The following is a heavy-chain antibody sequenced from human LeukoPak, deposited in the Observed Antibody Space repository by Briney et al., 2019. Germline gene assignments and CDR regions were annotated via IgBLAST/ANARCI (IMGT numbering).Heavy chain of an antibody. V-gene: IGHV3-48*01. J-gene: IGHJ5*02. CDR1: GLTFSTYS. Sequence: HSGGSLRLSCGASGLTFSTYSMNWVRQAPGKGLEWVSYISSDSGTIYYADSVKGRFTISRDNAKNPLYLQMNSLRAEDTAVYYCARAAQPGFDPWGQGTLVTVSS. D-gene: IGHD1-14*01. CDR2: ISSDSGTI. CDR3: ARAAQPGFDP.